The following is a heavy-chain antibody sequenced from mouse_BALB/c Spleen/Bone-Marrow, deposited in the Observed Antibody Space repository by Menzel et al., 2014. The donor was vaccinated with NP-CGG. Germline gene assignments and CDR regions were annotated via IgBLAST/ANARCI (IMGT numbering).Heavy chain of an antibody. CDR1: GYTFTSYW. V-gene: IGHV1S81*02. Sequence: QVQLQQSGAELVKPGASVKLPCKASGYTFTSYWMHWVKQRPGQGLEWIGEINPSNGRTNYNETFKSKATLTVDKSSTTAYMQLSSLTSDDSAVYYCARYGNYDAMDYWGQGTSVTVSP. CDR2: INPSNGRT. J-gene: IGHJ4*01. CDR3: ARYGNYDAMDY. D-gene: IGHD2-1*01.